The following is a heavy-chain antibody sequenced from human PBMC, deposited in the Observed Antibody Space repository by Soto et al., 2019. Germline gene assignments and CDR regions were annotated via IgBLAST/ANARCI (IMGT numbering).Heavy chain of an antibody. CDR1: GYTFTSYA. V-gene: IGHV1-3*01. CDR2: INAGNGNT. CDR3: ARSGIAAAGTYYCGMDV. J-gene: IGHJ6*02. Sequence: AASVKVSCKASGYTFTSYAMHWVRQAPGHRLEWMGWINAGNGNTKYSQKFQGRVTITRDTSASTAYMELSSLRSEDTAVYYCARSGIAAAGTYYCGMDVWGQGPTVTVSS. D-gene: IGHD6-13*01.